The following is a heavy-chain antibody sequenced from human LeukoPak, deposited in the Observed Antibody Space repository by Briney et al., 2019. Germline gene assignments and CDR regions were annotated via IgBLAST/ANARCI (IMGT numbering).Heavy chain of an antibody. CDR3: ARERYSCSWHQYGMDV. Sequence: KASGTLSLTCAVSGGSISSDNMWSGVRPPPGEGLEWIGESHQSGSTNYNPSLKRRVTISVDRSKNQLSLKLSSVTAADTAVYYCARERYSCSWHQYGMDVWGQGTTVTV. J-gene: IGHJ6*02. V-gene: IGHV4-4*02. D-gene: IGHD6-13*01. CDR1: GGSISSDNM. CDR2: SHQSGST.